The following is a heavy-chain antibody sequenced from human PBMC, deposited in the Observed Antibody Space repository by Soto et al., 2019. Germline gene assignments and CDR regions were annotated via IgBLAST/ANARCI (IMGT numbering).Heavy chain of an antibody. CDR1: GYSFTTYW. J-gene: IGHJ4*02. Sequence: GESLKISCKGSGYSFTTYWIVWVRQMPGKGLEWMGIIYPDDSDTRYSPSFQGQVTISADKSISTAYLQWSSLKASDTAIYYCARAHYGSGSDYYFDYWGQGTLATVSS. D-gene: IGHD3-10*01. CDR3: ARAHYGSGSDYYFDY. CDR2: IYPDDSDT. V-gene: IGHV5-51*01.